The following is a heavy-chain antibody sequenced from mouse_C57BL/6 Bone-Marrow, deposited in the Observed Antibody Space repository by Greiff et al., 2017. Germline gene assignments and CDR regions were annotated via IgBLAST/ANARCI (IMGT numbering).Heavy chain of an antibody. CDR3: AREGIYYGNYDAMDY. CDR1: GYTFTDHT. Sequence: QVQLQQSDAELVKPGASVKISCKVSGYTFTDHTIHWMKQRPEQGLEWIGYIYPRDGSTKYNEKFKGKATLTADKSSSTAYMQLNSLTSEDSAVYFCAREGIYYGNYDAMDYWGQGTSVTVSS. CDR2: IYPRDGST. D-gene: IGHD2-1*01. V-gene: IGHV1-78*01. J-gene: IGHJ4*01.